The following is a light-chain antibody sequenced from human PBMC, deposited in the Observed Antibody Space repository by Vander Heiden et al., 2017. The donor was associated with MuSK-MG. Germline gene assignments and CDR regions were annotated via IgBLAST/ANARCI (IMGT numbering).Light chain of an antibody. J-gene: IGKJ1*01. V-gene: IGKV3-15*01. Sequence: EIVMTQSPATLSVSPGDRATLSCRASQSIGTTLAWYQQKPGQAPRLLISGASTRATGIPARFGGSGSGAEFTLTITSLQSEDCAIYYCQQYDNGPPSTFGQGTKVEIK. CDR1: QSIGTT. CDR3: QQYDNGPPST. CDR2: GAS.